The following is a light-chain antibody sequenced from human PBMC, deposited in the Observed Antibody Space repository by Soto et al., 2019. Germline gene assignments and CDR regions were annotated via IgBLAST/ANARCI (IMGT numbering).Light chain of an antibody. J-gene: IGKJ4*01. Sequence: EIVMTQSPVTLSVSPGEGATLSCRASQTVDNNLAWYQKKPGQAPRLLIFGASTRATGIPARFSGVGSGTEFTLTISSLQSEDFAFYYCQQYNNWPLTFGGGTKVEIK. CDR3: QQYNNWPLT. V-gene: IGKV3-15*01. CDR2: GAS. CDR1: QTVDNN.